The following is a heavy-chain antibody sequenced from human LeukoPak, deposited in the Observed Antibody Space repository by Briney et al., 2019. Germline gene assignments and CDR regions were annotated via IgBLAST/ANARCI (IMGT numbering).Heavy chain of an antibody. CDR1: GGSFSGYY. D-gene: IGHD4-17*01. J-gene: IGHJ4*02. CDR2: INHRGST. V-gene: IGHV4-34*01. Sequence: SETLSLTCAVYGGSFSGYYWSCIRQPPGKGLEWIGEINHRGSTSYNPSLKSRVTISVDTSKNQFSLKLSSVTAADTAVYYCASSDYGDYPGTDYWGQGTLVTVSS. CDR3: ASSDYGDYPGTDY.